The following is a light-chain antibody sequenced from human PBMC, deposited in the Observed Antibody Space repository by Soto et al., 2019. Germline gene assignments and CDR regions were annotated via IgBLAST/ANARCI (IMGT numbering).Light chain of an antibody. V-gene: IGKV3-20*01. CDR1: QNIRSNY. CDR3: QQYHSPPLT. CDR2: GAT. J-gene: IGKJ1*01. Sequence: EIVLTQSPGTLSLSPGQRGTLSCRASQNIRSNYVAWFQQKPGQPPRLLIYGATNRASGIPDRFSGSGSGTEFTLTISSLEPEDFVVYYCQQYHSPPLTFGQGTKVEFK.